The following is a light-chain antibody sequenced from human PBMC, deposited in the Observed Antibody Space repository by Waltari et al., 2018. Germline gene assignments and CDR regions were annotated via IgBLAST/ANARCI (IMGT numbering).Light chain of an antibody. V-gene: IGKV4-1*01. CDR2: WAS. Sequence: DLLLTQSQDSLPVSLAEGATTNCKSTRSVFYRSNNKNYLVWYQQKPGQPPKLLIYWASTRESGVPDRFSGSGSGTDFTLTISSLQAEDVAVYYCQQYYSTIFTFGPGTKVDIK. J-gene: IGKJ3*01. CDR3: QQYYSTIFT. CDR1: RSVFYRSNNKNY.